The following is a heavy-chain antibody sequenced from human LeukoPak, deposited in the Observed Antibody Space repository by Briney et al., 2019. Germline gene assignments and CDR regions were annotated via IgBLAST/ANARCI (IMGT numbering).Heavy chain of an antibody. J-gene: IGHJ4*02. CDR1: GFTFSSYG. Sequence: PGGSPRLSCGASGFTFSSYGMLWVRQSPGKGLEWVAFIRYDGNIKFYADSMKGRFTISRDNSKNTLYLHINSLRPEDTALYYCVKDNPLDYWGQGTLVIVSS. CDR3: VKDNPLDY. CDR2: IRYDGNIK. D-gene: IGHD1-14*01. V-gene: IGHV3-30*02.